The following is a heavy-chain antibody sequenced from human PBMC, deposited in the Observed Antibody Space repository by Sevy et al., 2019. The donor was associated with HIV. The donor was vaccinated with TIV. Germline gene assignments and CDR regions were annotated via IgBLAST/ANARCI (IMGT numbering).Heavy chain of an antibody. J-gene: IGHJ4*02. CDR3: VGRRYRVGHSWSYFFDF. CDR1: GFSFSDYH. CDR2: ITSSHGAK. V-gene: IGHV3-11*01. D-gene: IGHD5-18*01. Sequence: GGCLRLSCVTSGFSFSDYHMSWIRLAPGKGLEWISHITSSHGAKVYADSVRGRFDISRDNARKSVYLQMNRLQVEDTATYFCVGRRYRVGHSWSYFFDFWGQGTPVTVS.